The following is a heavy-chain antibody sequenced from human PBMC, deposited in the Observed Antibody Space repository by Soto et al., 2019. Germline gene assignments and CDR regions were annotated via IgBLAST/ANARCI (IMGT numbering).Heavy chain of an antibody. CDR1: GFTFSSYA. CDR3: ARDMISRAAALTVCWFDP. J-gene: IGHJ5*02. D-gene: IGHD6-13*01. CDR2: ISYDGSNK. Sequence: PGGSLRLSCAASGFTFSSYAMHWVRQAPGKGLEWVAVISYDGSNKYYADSVKGRFTISRDNSKNTLYLQMNSLRAEDTAVYYCARDMISRAAALTVCWFDPWGQGTLVTVSS. V-gene: IGHV3-30-3*01.